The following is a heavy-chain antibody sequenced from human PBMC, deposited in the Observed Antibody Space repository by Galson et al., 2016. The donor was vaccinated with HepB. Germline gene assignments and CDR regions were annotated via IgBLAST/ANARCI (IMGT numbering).Heavy chain of an antibody. J-gene: IGHJ2*01. CDR1: GGSLSGYF. CDR2: VLPGGST. D-gene: IGHD6-19*01. Sequence: SETLSLTCAVDGGSLSGYFWSWIRQSPGKGLEWIGEVLPGGSTNLNPSLKSRLLVSVDTSTMQVSLRLSSVTAPDTAVYYCARVGKTGGWHHLYIDLWGRGTQVTVSS. V-gene: IGHV4-34*12. CDR3: ARVGKTGGWHHLYIDL.